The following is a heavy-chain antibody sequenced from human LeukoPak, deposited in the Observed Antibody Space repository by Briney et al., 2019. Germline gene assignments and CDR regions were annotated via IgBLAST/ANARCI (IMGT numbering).Heavy chain of an antibody. Sequence: PSETLSLTCTVSGASISSRTSYWGWIRQPPGKGLDWIGCIFYSGSTYYNPSLKSRVIISVGTSKNQFSLKLSSVTAADTAVYYCARDTYSGYDLDYWGQGTLVTVSS. D-gene: IGHD5-12*01. J-gene: IGHJ4*02. V-gene: IGHV4-39*07. CDR1: GASISSRTSY. CDR2: IFYSGST. CDR3: ARDTYSGYDLDY.